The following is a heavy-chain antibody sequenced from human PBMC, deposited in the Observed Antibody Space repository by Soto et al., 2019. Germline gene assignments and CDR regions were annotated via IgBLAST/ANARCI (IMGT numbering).Heavy chain of an antibody. J-gene: IGHJ6*02. CDR2: IYPSDSGT. Sequence: PGESLKISCKVSGYSFNNYWIAWVRQRPGTGLEWMGIIYPSDSGTRYSPSFQGHVTISADKSISTAYLQWSSLKASDTAMYYCASSPRGYCSSTSCRELGNYYGMDVWGQGTTVTVSS. CDR1: GYSFNNYW. CDR3: ASSPRGYCSSTSCRELGNYYGMDV. V-gene: IGHV5-51*01. D-gene: IGHD2-2*01.